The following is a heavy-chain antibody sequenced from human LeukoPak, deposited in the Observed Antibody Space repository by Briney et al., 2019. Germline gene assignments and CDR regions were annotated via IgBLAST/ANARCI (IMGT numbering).Heavy chain of an antibody. Sequence: GGSLRLSCAASGFTFSSSAMSWVRQAPGKGLEWVSAISGSGGDTYYADSVRGRFTISRDNSKNTLYLQMNSLRAEDTAVYYCAKDQRGGSYYLEYWGQGTLVTVSS. CDR1: GFTFSSSA. CDR2: ISGSGGDT. J-gene: IGHJ4*02. CDR3: AKDQRGGSYYLEY. V-gene: IGHV3-23*01. D-gene: IGHD2-15*01.